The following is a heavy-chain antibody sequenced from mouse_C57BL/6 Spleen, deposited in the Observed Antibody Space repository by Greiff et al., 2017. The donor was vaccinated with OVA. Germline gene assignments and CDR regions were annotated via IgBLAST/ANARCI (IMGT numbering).Heavy chain of an antibody. D-gene: IGHD2-5*01. J-gene: IGHJ4*01. V-gene: IGHV1-82*01. Sequence: VKLQESGPELVKPGASVKISCKASGYAFSSSWMNWVKQRPGKGLEWIGRIYPGDGDTNYNGKFKGKATLTADKSSSTAYMQLSSLTSEDSEVYFCARGDYSIFYAMDYWGQGTSVTVSS. CDR3: ARGDYSIFYAMDY. CDR2: IYPGDGDT. CDR1: GYAFSSSW.